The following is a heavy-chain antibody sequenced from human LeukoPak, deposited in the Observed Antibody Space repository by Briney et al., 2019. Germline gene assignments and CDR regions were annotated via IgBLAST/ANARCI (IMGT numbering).Heavy chain of an antibody. CDR2: IKQDGSEK. CDR1: GFTFSSYW. V-gene: IGHV3-7*03. J-gene: IGHJ4*02. CDR3: AKDRSSGPLGYFDH. D-gene: IGHD6-25*01. Sequence: GGSLRLSCAASGFTFSSYWMSWVRQAPGKGLEWVANIKQDGSEKYYVDSVKGRFTISRDNAKNSLYLQMNSLRADDMALYYCAKDRSSGPLGYFDHWGQGTLVTVSS.